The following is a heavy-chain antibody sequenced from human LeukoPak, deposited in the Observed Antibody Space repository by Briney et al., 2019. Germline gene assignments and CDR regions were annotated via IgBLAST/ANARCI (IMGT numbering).Heavy chain of an antibody. CDR1: GGSISSGGYY. CDR3: ARIVWSGVQRGYYMDV. V-gene: IGHV4-30-2*01. J-gene: IGHJ6*03. CDR2: IYHSGST. D-gene: IGHD3-3*01. Sequence: SQTLSLTCTVSGGSISSGGYYWSWIRQPPGKGLEWIGYIYHSGSTYYNPSLKSRVTISVDRSKNQFSLKLSSVTAADTAVYYCARIVWSGVQRGYYMDVWGKGTTVTVSS.